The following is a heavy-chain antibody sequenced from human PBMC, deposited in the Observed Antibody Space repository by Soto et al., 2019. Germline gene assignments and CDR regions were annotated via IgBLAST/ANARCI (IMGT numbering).Heavy chain of an antibody. D-gene: IGHD6-25*01. V-gene: IGHV1-8*01. J-gene: IGHJ6*03. CDR2: MNPNSGNT. CDR3: ERGGFYYDYQDV. Sequence: ASVKVSCKASGYTFTSYDINWVRQATGQGLEWMGWMNPNSGNTGYAQKFQGRVTMTRNTSISTAYMELSSLRSEDTAVYYCERGGFYYDYQDVWGKGTTVTVSS. CDR1: GYTFTSYD.